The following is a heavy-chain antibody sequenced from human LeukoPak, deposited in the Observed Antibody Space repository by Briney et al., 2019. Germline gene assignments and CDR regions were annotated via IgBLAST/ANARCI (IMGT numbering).Heavy chain of an antibody. J-gene: IGHJ4*01. D-gene: IGHD1-1*01. CDR1: GYSISSGYY. Sequence: SETLSESCAVSGYSISSGYYWGWIRQPPGKGLEWIGTLYQSGGTNYNPSLKNRVTISVDKSENQLSLKLTSVIAADTAVYYCARTGTGNYFAYWGQATPATLSS. CDR2: LYQSGGT. V-gene: IGHV4-38-2*01. CDR3: ARTGTGNYFAY.